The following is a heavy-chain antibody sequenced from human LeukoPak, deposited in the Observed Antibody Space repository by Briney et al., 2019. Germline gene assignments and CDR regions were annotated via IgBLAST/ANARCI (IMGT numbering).Heavy chain of an antibody. V-gene: IGHV3-48*03. CDR3: ARGKYYDILTGYHSPYYYYGMDV. J-gene: IGHJ6*02. D-gene: IGHD3-9*01. CDR2: ISSSGSTI. Sequence: GGSLRLSCAASGFTFSSYEMNWVRQAPGKGLEWVSYISSSGSTIYYADSVKGRFTISRDNAKNSLYLQVNSLRAEDTAVYYCARGKYYDILTGYHSPYYYYGMDVWGQGTTVTVSS. CDR1: GFTFSSYE.